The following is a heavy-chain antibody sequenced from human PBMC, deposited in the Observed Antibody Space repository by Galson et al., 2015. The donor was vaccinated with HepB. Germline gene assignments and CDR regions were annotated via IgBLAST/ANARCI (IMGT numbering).Heavy chain of an antibody. J-gene: IGHJ4*02. CDR2: ISWNSANI. CDR1: GFTFSSYD. D-gene: IGHD2-21*02. V-gene: IGHV3-9*01. CDR3: IKDVTPGGFDS. Sequence: SLRLSCAASGFTFSSYDMHWVRQAPGKGLEWVSGISWNSANIGYADSVKGRFTISRDNAKNSLYLQMNSLRVEDTALYYCIKDVTPGGFDSWGQGTLVTVSS.